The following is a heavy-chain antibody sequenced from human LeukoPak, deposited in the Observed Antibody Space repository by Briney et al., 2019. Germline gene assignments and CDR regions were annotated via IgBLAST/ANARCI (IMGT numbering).Heavy chain of an antibody. D-gene: IGHD3-10*01. CDR2: ISASGADT. CDR1: GFTLSSYA. J-gene: IGHJ4*02. CDR3: AKQLDSGNYYPTGDDY. Sequence: GGSLRLSCAASGFTLSSYATSWVRQAPGKGLEWVSSISASGADTYYADSVKGRFTISRDTSKNTVYLQMNSLRDEGTAVYYCAKQLDSGNYYPTGDDYWGQGTLVTVSS. V-gene: IGHV3-23*01.